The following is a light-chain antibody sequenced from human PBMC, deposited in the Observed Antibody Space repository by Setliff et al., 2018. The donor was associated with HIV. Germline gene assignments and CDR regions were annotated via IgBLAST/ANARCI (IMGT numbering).Light chain of an antibody. V-gene: IGLV2-14*03. CDR2: NVD. CDR3: SSYSINNLYV. Sequence: QSALTQPASVSGSPGQSITISCTGISSDIGSSNFVSWYQQHPGKAPKVMIYNVDKRPSGVSNRFSGSKSGNTASLTISGLQTEDEADYYCSSYSINNLYVFATGTKVTVL. CDR1: SSDIGSSNF. J-gene: IGLJ1*01.